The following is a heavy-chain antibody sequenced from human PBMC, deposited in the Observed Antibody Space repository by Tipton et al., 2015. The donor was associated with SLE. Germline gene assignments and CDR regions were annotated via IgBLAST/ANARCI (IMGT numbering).Heavy chain of an antibody. J-gene: IGHJ4*02. Sequence: SLTCTVSGGSISSYYWSWIRQPPGKGLEWIGYIYYSGSTNYNPSLKSRVTISVDTSKNQFSLKLSSVTAADTAVYYCARGWGSWPYYFDYWGQGTLVTVSS. CDR1: GGSISSYY. CDR3: ARGWGSWPYYFDY. CDR2: IYYSGST. D-gene: IGHD6-13*01. V-gene: IGHV4-59*01.